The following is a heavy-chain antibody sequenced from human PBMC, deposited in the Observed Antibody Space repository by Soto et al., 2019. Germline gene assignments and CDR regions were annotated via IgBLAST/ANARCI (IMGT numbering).Heavy chain of an antibody. Sequence: GGSLRLSCAASGFTFSSYSMNWVRQAPGKGLEWVSSISSSSSYIYYADSVKGRFTISRDNAKNSLYLQMNSLRAEDTAVYYCARVTASQLGIRGAFDIWGQGTMVTVSS. J-gene: IGHJ3*02. CDR3: ARVTASQLGIRGAFDI. D-gene: IGHD7-27*01. CDR2: ISSSSSYI. CDR1: GFTFSSYS. V-gene: IGHV3-21*01.